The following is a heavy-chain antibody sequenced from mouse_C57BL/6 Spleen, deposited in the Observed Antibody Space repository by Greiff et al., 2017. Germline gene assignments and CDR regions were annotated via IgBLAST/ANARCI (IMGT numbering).Heavy chain of an antibody. Sequence: VQLQESGAELVKPGASVKISCKASGYAFSSYWMNWVKQRPGKGLEWIGQIYPGDGDTNYNGKFKGKATLTADKSSSTAYMQLSSLTSEDSAVYFCARITTVVAPDYWGQGTTLTVSS. D-gene: IGHD1-1*01. V-gene: IGHV1-80*01. CDR3: ARITTVVAPDY. CDR2: IYPGDGDT. J-gene: IGHJ2*01. CDR1: GYAFSSYW.